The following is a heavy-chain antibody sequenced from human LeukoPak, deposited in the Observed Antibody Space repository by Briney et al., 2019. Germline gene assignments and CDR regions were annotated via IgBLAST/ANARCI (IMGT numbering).Heavy chain of an antibody. D-gene: IGHD6-19*01. CDR2: FDPEDGET. J-gene: IGHJ4*02. V-gene: IGHV1-24*01. Sequence: ASVKVSCKVSGYTLTELSMHGVRQAPGKGLEWMGGFDPEDGETIYAQKFQGRVTMTEDTSTDTAYMELSSLRSEDTAVYYCAIQGGGWYGVDYWGQGTLVTVSS. CDR3: AIQGGGWYGVDY. CDR1: GYTLTELS.